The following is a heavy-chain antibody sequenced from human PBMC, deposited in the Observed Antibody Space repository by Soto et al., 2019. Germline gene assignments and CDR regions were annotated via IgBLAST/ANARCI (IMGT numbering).Heavy chain of an antibody. CDR3: ARGGAYNWNAGAFDI. CDR1: GYTFTSYA. V-gene: IGHV1-3*01. J-gene: IGHJ3*02. Sequence: QVQLVQSGAEVKKPGASVKVSCKASGYTFTSYAMHWVRQAPGQRLEWMGWINAGNGNTNYSQKFQGRVTITRDTSASTAYMELSSLRSEDTAVYDCARGGAYNWNAGAFDIWGQGTMVTVSS. CDR2: INAGNGNT. D-gene: IGHD1-1*01.